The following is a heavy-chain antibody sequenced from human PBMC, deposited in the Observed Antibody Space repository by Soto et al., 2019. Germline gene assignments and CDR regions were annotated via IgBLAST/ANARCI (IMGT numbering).Heavy chain of an antibody. CDR1: GYTFTNYD. CDR3: ARGRLDPAPRPPTWYLEL. D-gene: IGHD5-18*01. V-gene: IGHV1-8*01. CDR2: MNPKGGNT. J-gene: IGHJ2*01. Sequence: QVQLVQSGAEVKNPGASVKVSCEASGYTFTNYDINWVRQAPGQGLEWMGWMNPKGGNTGYAQKLKGRVSMTRNTSITTAYMEWSSLRFGDTAVYYCARGRLDPAPRPPTWYLELWGRGTPVTVFS.